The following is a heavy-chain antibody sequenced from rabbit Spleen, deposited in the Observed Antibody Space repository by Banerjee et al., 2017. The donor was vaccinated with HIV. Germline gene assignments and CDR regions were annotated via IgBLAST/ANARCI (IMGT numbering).Heavy chain of an antibody. J-gene: IGHJ4*01. CDR2: IDPIFGTT. CDR1: GFSFSDRDV. Sequence: QEQLVESGGGLVKPEGSLTLTCKASGFSFSDRDVMCWVRQAPGKGLEWIGYIDPIFGTTYYASWVNGRFSISRETTRNTVSLQLNSLTAADTATYFCARDGAGGSYFALWGPGPLVTVS. CDR3: ARDGAGGSYFAL. V-gene: IGHV1S47*01. D-gene: IGHD8-1*01.